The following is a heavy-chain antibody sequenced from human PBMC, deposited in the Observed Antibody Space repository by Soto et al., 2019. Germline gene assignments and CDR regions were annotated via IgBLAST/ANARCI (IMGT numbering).Heavy chain of an antibody. J-gene: IGHJ6*02. Sequence: QVQLVQSGAEVKKPGSSVKVSCKASGGTFSSYAISWVRQAPGQGLEWMGGIIPIFGTANYAQKFQGRVTITADDSTSTADRELSSLRSEDTAVYYCARELGYCSGGSCSGRGGMDVWGQGTTVTVSS. V-gene: IGHV1-69*12. CDR2: IIPIFGTA. CDR1: GGTFSSYA. D-gene: IGHD2-15*01. CDR3: ARELGYCSGGSCSGRGGMDV.